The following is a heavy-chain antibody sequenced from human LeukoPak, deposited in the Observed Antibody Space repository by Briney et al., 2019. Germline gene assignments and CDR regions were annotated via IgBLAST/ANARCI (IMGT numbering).Heavy chain of an antibody. J-gene: IGHJ6*03. CDR2: IFHSGST. Sequence: SETLSLTCTVSGYSISSGYYWGWIRQPPGKGLEWIGSIFHSGSTYYNPSLKSRVTMSVDTSKNQFSLKLSSVTAADTAVYYCARHKDYYYSYMDVWGKGTTVTISS. CDR1: GYSISSGYY. CDR3: ARHKDYYYSYMDV. V-gene: IGHV4-38-2*02.